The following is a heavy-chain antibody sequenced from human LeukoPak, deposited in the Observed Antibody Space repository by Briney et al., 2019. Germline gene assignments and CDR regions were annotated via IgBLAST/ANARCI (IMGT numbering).Heavy chain of an antibody. Sequence: GGSLRLSCAASGFTVSSKHMTWVRQAPGKGLEWVSVVYSGGTTYYADSVKGRFTISKDNSNNTLYLQMNSLRAEDTAVYYCAKSPGLLWFGELLVAFDIWGQGTMVTVSS. CDR3: AKSPGLLWFGELLVAFDI. J-gene: IGHJ3*02. CDR2: VYSGGTT. D-gene: IGHD3-10*01. V-gene: IGHV3-53*01. CDR1: GFTVSSKH.